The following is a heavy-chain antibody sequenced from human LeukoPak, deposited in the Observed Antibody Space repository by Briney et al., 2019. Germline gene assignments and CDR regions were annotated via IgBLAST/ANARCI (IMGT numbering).Heavy chain of an antibody. J-gene: IGHJ4*02. CDR3: ARWGPSPSDY. D-gene: IGHD3-16*01. CDR2: ISAYNGNT. V-gene: IGHV1-18*01. CDR1: GGTFSSYA. Sequence: ASVKVSCKASGGTFSSYAISWVRQAPGQGLEYMGWISAYNGNTDYAQNLQGRVTMTTDTSTTTAYMELRSLTSDDTAVYYCARWGPSPSDYWGQGTLVTVSS.